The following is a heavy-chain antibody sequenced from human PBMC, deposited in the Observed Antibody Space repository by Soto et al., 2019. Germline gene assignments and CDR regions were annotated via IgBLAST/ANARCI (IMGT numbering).Heavy chain of an antibody. CDR3: ARVGRTIFGVVIPTFDP. CDR1: GYTFTSYD. V-gene: IGHV1-8*01. Sequence: QVQLVQSGAEVKKPGASVKVSCKASGYTFTSYDINWVRQATGQGLEWMGWMNPNSGNTGYAQKFQGRVTMTRNTSISTAYMELSSLRSEDTAVYYCARVGRTIFGVVIPTFDPWGQGTLVTVSS. J-gene: IGHJ5*02. CDR2: MNPNSGNT. D-gene: IGHD3-3*01.